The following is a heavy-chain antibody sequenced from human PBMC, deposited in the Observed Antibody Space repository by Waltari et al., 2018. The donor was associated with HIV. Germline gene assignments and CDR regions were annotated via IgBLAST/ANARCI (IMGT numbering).Heavy chain of an antibody. CDR3: ARDSRGSTWSLNWFDP. V-gene: IGHV3-21*02. D-gene: IGHD6-6*01. J-gene: IGHJ5*02. CDR1: GFIFNSYS. CDR2: ISSSGNFK. Sequence: EVQLVESGGGPVKPGESLRLSCVTSGFIFNSYSMNWVRRAPGKGPEWVSSISSSGNFKHYADSVKGRFTISRDNAENSLYLQMNGLRAEDTAIYYCARDSRGSTWSLNWFDPWGQGTLVTVSS.